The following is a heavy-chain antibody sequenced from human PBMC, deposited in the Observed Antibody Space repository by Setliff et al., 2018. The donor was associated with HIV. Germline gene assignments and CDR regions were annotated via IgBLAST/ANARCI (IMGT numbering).Heavy chain of an antibody. CDR3: ARGRGPTYYYDSSGSRGAFDI. CDR2: IYYSGST. CDR1: GGSISSGGYY. D-gene: IGHD3-22*01. Sequence: SETLSLTCTVSGGSISSGGYYWSWIRQHPGKGLEWIGYIYYSGSTYYNPSLKSRVTISVDTSKNQSSLKLSSVTAADTAVYYCARGRGPTYYYDSSGSRGAFDIWGQGTMVTVSS. V-gene: IGHV4-31*03. J-gene: IGHJ3*02.